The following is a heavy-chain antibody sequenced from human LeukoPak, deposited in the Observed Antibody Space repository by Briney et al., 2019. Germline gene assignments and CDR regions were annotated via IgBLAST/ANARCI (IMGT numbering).Heavy chain of an antibody. D-gene: IGHD2-21*01. CDR2: SGGST. J-gene: IGHJ4*02. Sequence: GGSLRLSCAASGFTFSNYAMSWVRQAPGKGLEWVSTSGGSTYHAESVKGRFTISRDNSKNMLYLQMNSLRVEDTAVYYCAKAVGRDYLLPFDYWGQGTLVTVSS. CDR3: AKAVGRDYLLPFDY. CDR1: GFTFSNYA. V-gene: IGHV3-23*01.